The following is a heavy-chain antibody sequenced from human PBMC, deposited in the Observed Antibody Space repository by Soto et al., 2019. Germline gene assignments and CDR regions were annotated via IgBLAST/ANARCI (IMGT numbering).Heavy chain of an antibody. J-gene: IGHJ4*02. CDR1: GFTFSTDA. CDR3: AKDPLGFGDPP. CDR2: ISGSGGNT. V-gene: IGHV3-23*01. Sequence: EVQLLESGGGLVQPGGSLRLSCAASGFTFSTDAMSWVRQAPGKGLEWVSTISGSGGNTYYADSVKGRFTISRDNSKNTLYRQMTRLRADDTGVDYCAKDPLGFGDPPWGQGTLVTVSS. D-gene: IGHD3-10*01.